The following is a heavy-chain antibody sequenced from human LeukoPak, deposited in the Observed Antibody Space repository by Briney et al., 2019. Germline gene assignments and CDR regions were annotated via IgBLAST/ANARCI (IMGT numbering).Heavy chain of an antibody. CDR1: GGSFSDYY. CDR2: IFHRGNP. V-gene: IGHV4-34*12. CDR3: TGSSRSTRYYFDY. D-gene: IGHD6-6*01. J-gene: IGHJ4*02. Sequence: PETLSLTCAVHGGSFSDYYWSWIRQPPGKGLEWIGEIFHRGNPNYNPSLKSRVTISVDTSENQFSLNLTSVAATDSAVYFCTGSSRSTRYYFDYWGQGILVTVSS.